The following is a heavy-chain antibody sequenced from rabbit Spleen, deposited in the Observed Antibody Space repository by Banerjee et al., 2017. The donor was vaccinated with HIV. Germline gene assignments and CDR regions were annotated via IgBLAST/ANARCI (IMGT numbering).Heavy chain of an antibody. V-gene: IGHV1S45*01. Sequence: QEQLVESGGGLVQPEGSLTLTCTASGFSFSSDYYVGWVRQAPGKGLEWIASINSFTGRPVYATWAKGRFTVSKASWTTVTLQITSLTAADTAIYFCARDTTTNVFGYGYGFSLWGPGTLVTV. CDR2: INSFTGRP. CDR1: GFSFSSDYY. J-gene: IGHJ4*01. CDR3: ARDTTTNVFGYGYGFSL. D-gene: IGHD3-1*01.